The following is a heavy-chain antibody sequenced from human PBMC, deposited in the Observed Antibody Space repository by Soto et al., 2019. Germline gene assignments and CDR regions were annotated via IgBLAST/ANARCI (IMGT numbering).Heavy chain of an antibody. V-gene: IGHV1-3*01. CDR3: ARGDWWLFDY. CDR1: GYTFTSYA. CDR2: INAGNGNT. D-gene: IGHD2-8*02. Sequence: ASVKVSCKASGYTFTSYAIHWVRQAPGQRLEWMGWINAGNGNTKYSQKFQGRVTITRDTSASTAYVELSSLKSEDTAVYYCARGDWWLFDYWGQGTLVTVSS. J-gene: IGHJ4*02.